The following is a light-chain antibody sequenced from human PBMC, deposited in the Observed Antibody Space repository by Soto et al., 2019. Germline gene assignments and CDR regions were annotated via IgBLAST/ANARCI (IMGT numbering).Light chain of an antibody. CDR2: DAP. J-gene: IGKJ2*01. Sequence: ETVLTQSPGTLSLSPGERATLSCRASQSVSGSYLPSCQQKPGQAGQGPGLLIYDAPRRATGIPDWFRRGGSGTDFTLTISRLEPEGFAVYYCQQYGSSPYTFGQGTKLEMK. V-gene: IGKV3-20*01. CDR3: QQYGSSPYT. CDR1: QSVSGSY.